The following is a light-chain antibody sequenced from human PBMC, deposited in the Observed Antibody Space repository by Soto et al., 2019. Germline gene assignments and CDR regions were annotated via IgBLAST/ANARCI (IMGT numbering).Light chain of an antibody. V-gene: IGKV1-5*01. Sequence: IQMTQSPSTLSAPVGDRVTITCQASQTISALFAWFQHKPGKAPNLLIYDASNLESGVPSRFSGSGSGTEFTLTISSLQSDDSATYFCRQYSHLVTFGQGTKLEIK. CDR1: QTISAL. CDR2: DAS. CDR3: RQYSHLVT. J-gene: IGKJ2*01.